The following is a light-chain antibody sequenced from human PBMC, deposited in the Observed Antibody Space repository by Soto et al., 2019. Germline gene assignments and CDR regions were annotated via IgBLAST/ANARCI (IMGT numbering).Light chain of an antibody. Sequence: DIQMTQSPSSLSASVGDRVTITCRASQAIHSYLNWYQQKPGKAPNLLIFATSTLQSGVPSRFSGSGSGTEFTLTISSLQPDDFATYYCQQYNGLITFGQGTRLEI. J-gene: IGKJ5*01. CDR3: QQYNGLIT. V-gene: IGKV1-39*01. CDR2: ATS. CDR1: QAIHSY.